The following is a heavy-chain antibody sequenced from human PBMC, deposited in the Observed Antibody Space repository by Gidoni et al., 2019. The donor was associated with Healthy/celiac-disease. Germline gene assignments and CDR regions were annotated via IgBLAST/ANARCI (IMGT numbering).Heavy chain of an antibody. CDR3: ARGLGFGELASFDY. J-gene: IGHJ4*02. D-gene: IGHD3-10*01. CDR1: GGSISSYY. CDR2: IYYSGST. Sequence: QVQLQESGPGLVKPSETLSLTCTVSGGSISSYYWRWIRQPPGKGMEWIGYIYYSGSTNYNPSLKSRVTISVDTSKNQFSLKLSSVTAADTAVYYCARGLGFGELASFDYWGQGTLVTVSS. V-gene: IGHV4-59*01.